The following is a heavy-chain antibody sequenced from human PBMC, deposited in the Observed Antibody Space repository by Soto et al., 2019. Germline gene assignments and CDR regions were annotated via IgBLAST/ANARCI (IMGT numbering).Heavy chain of an antibody. Sequence: QVQLVQSGAEVKNPGASVMLSCKAFGYTFTHYDISWVRQATGQGLVWMGWMNPNSGNTVYSQNFQGRVTMTRSTSTATAYMELSSLQYEDTAIYYCARGYTGYVPLLHFELWGQGTLVTVSS. V-gene: IGHV1-8*01. CDR2: MNPNSGNT. CDR1: GYTFTHYD. CDR3: ARGYTGYVPLLHFEL. D-gene: IGHD5-12*01. J-gene: IGHJ4*02.